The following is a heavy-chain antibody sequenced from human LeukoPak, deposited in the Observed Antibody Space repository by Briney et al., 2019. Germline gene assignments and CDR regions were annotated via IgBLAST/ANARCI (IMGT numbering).Heavy chain of an antibody. J-gene: IGHJ4*02. CDR1: GFTFSTYS. V-gene: IGHV3-48*04. D-gene: IGHD6-19*01. CDR2: ISSRGITI. Sequence: GGSLRLSCAASGFTFSTYSMNWVRQAPGKGLEWVSYISSRGITIYYADSVKGRFTISRDNSKNTLYLLMNNLRAEDTAVYYCARDRYNSGIGYFEYWGQGTLVTVSS. CDR3: ARDRYNSGIGYFEY.